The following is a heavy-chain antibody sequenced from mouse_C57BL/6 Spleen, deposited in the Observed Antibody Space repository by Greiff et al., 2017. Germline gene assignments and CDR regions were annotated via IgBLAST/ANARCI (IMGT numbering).Heavy chain of an antibody. J-gene: IGHJ4*01. CDR2: IYPGSGST. D-gene: IGHD2-3*01. CDR1: GYTFTSYW. CDR3: ARGDGYSDYYAMDY. V-gene: IGHV1-55*01. Sequence: VQLQQPGAELVKPGASVKMSCKASGYTFTSYWITWVKQRPGQGLEWIGDIYPGSGSTNYNEKFKSKATLTVDTSSSTAYMQLSSLTSEDSAVYYCARGDGYSDYYAMDYWGQGTSVTVSS.